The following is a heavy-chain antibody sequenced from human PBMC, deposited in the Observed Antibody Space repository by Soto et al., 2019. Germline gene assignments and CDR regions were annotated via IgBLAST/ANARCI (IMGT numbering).Heavy chain of an antibody. D-gene: IGHD6-6*01. CDR2: INHSGST. CDR3: ARTSRFDY. Sequence: QVQLQQWGAGLLKPSETLSLTCAVYGGSFSGYYWSWIRQPPGKGLEWIGEINHSGSTNYNPSLKMRLTISVHTSKNQFSRKLSSVTAADTAVYYCARTSRFDYWGQGTLVTVSS. V-gene: IGHV4-34*01. CDR1: GGSFSGYY. J-gene: IGHJ4*02.